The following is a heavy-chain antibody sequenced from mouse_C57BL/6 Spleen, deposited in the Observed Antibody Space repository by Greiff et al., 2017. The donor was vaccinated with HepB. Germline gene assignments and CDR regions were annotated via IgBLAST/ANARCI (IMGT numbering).Heavy chain of an antibody. V-gene: IGHV14-4*01. J-gene: IGHJ2*01. Sequence: VQLQQSGAELVRPGASVKLSCTASGFNIKDDYMHWVKQRPEQGLEWIGWIDPENGDTEYASKFQGKATITADTSSNTAYLQLSSLTSEDTAVYYCTTGPNYGSSLFDYWGQGTTLTVSS. CDR2: IDPENGDT. CDR1: GFNIKDDY. CDR3: TTGPNYGSSLFDY. D-gene: IGHD1-1*01.